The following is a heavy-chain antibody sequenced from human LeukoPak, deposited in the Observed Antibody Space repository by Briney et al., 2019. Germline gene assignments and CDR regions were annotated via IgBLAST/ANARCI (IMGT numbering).Heavy chain of an antibody. CDR1: GYSISGGYY. D-gene: IGHD4/OR15-4a*01. Sequence: SETLSLTCTVSGYSISGGYYWGWIRQPPGKGLEWIGTIYHSGNTYYNPSLKSRVTISIDTSKNQFSLKLSSVTAADTAVYYCASGQLTFDYWGQGTLVTVSS. CDR2: IYHSGNT. CDR3: ASGQLTFDY. J-gene: IGHJ4*02. V-gene: IGHV4-38-2*02.